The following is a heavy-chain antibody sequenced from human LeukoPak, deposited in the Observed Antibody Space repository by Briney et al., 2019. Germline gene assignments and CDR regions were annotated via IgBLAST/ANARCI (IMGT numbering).Heavy chain of an antibody. J-gene: IGHJ4*02. V-gene: IGHV1-2*02. D-gene: IGHD5-18*01. CDR1: GYTFTGYD. CDR2: INPNSGGT. Sequence: GASVTVPCKASGYTFTGYDMHWVRQAPGQGLEWMGWINPNSGGTNYAQKFQGRATMTRDTSISTAYMELSRLRSDATAVYYCASDKGGYSSGFDYWSQGTLVTVSS. CDR3: ASDKGGYSSGFDY.